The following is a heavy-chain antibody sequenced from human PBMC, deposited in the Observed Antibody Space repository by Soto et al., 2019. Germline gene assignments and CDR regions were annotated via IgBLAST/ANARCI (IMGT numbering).Heavy chain of an antibody. Sequence: QVQLVQSGAEVKKPGSSVKVSCKASGGTFSSYAISWVRQAPGQGLEWMGGIIPIFGTANYAQKFQGRVTITADKSTSTAYMELSSLGSEDTAVYYCARVPYSSSWYVYYYYGMDVWGQGTTVTVSS. CDR3: ARVPYSSSWYVYYYYGMDV. V-gene: IGHV1-69*06. J-gene: IGHJ6*02. CDR1: GGTFSSYA. D-gene: IGHD6-13*01. CDR2: IIPIFGTA.